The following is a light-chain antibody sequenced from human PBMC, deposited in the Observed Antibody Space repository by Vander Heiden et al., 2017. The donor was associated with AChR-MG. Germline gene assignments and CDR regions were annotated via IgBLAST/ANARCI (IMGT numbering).Light chain of an antibody. V-gene: IGKV2-28*01. J-gene: IGKJ3*01. CDR3: MQALQTPRFT. CDR1: QSLLHSNGYNY. CDR2: LGS. Sequence: DIVMTQSPLSLPVTPAEPASISCRSSQSLLHSNGYNYLDWYRQKPWQSPQLLIYLGSNRASGVPDRFSGSGSGTDFTLKISRVEAEDVGVYYCMQALQTPRFTFGPGTKVDIK.